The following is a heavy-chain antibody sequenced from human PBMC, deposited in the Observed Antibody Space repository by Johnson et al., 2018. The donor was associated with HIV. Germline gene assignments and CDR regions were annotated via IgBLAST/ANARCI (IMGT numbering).Heavy chain of an antibody. D-gene: IGHD3-22*01. CDR3: ASQIYDYDSGGYSGVFDS. CDR2: LYSSGKT. CDR1: GFTVSTYY. Sequence: MQLVESGGGLIQPGGSLRLSCAASGFTVSTYYMTWVRQASGQGLELVSLLYSSGKTYYADSAQGRFTISRDYPKNRLYLQMNSLRAEETAVYYCASQIYDYDSGGYSGVFDSWGQGTMVTVSS. J-gene: IGHJ3*02. V-gene: IGHV3-53*01.